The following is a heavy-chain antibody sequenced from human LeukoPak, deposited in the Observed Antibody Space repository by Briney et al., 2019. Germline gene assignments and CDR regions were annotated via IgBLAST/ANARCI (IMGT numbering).Heavy chain of an antibody. CDR1: GFTFSSYG. J-gene: IGHJ4*02. D-gene: IGHD3-22*01. Sequence: GGSLRLSCAASGFTFSSYGMHWVRQAPGKGLEWVAVISYDGSNKYYADSVKGRFTISRDNSKNTLYLQMNSLRAEDTAVYYCAKDLEDYDSSGYLDYWGQGTLVTVSS. CDR3: AKDLEDYDSSGYLDY. CDR2: ISYDGSNK. V-gene: IGHV3-30*18.